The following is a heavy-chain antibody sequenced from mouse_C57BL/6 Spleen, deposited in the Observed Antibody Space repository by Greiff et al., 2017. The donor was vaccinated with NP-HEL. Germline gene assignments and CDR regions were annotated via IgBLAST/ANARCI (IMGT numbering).Heavy chain of an antibody. D-gene: IGHD2-4*01. CDR3: ARSGDYGMDY. Sequence: VQLQQPGAELVMPGASVKLSCKASGYTFTSYWMNWVKQRPGQGLEWIGEIDPSDSYTNYNQKFKGKSTLTVDKSSSTAYMQLSSLTSEDSAVYYCARSGDYGMDYWGQGTSVTVSS. J-gene: IGHJ4*01. CDR1: GYTFTSYW. CDR2: IDPSDSYT. V-gene: IGHV1-69*01.